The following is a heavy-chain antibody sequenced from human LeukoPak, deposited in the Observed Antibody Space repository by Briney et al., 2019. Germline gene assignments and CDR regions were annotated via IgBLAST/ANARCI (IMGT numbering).Heavy chain of an antibody. Sequence: LGGSLRLSCAASGFTFSSYAMHWVRQAPGKGLEWVAVISYDGSNKYYADSVKGRFTISRDNSKNTLYLQMNSLRAEDTAVYYCAREHSGWYEYYFDYWGQGTLVTVSS. CDR2: ISYDGSNK. J-gene: IGHJ4*02. CDR3: AREHSGWYEYYFDY. D-gene: IGHD6-19*01. CDR1: GFTFSSYA. V-gene: IGHV3-30-3*01.